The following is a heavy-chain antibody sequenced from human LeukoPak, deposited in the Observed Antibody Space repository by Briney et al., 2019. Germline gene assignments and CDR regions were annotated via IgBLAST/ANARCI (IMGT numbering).Heavy chain of an antibody. V-gene: IGHV4-39*07. CDR3: ARVGYSGYDDLPSVDY. D-gene: IGHD5-12*01. CDR1: GGSISSSSYY. CDR2: IYYSGST. Sequence: PSETLSLTCTVSGGSISSSSYYWGWIRQPPGKGLEWIGSIYYSGSTYYNPSLKSRVTISVDTSKNQFSLKLSSVTAADTAVYYCARVGYSGYDDLPSVDYWGQGTLVTVSS. J-gene: IGHJ4*02.